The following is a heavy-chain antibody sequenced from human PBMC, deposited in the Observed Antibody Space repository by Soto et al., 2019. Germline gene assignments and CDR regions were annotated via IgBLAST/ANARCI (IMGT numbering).Heavy chain of an antibody. CDR1: GFTFSSYA. CDR3: AKDXEVARSGFYYYYYGMDV. Sequence: GGSLRLSCSASGFTFSSYAMSWVRQAPGKGLEWVSAISGSGGSTYYADSVKGRFTISRGNSKNTLYLQMNSLRAEDTAVYYCAKDXEVARSGFYYYYYGMDVWGQGTTVTVSS. J-gene: IGHJ6*02. D-gene: IGHD2-15*01. CDR2: ISGSGGST. V-gene: IGHV3-23*01.